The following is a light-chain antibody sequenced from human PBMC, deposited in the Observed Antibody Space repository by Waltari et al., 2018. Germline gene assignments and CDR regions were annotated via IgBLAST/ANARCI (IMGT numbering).Light chain of an antibody. CDR1: SSNIGRNS. J-gene: IGLJ2*01. V-gene: IGLV1-44*01. CDR2: RSD. Sequence: QSLLTQPPSISGAPGQRVTISCSGGSSNIGRNSVTWYAQVPGTTPKLLMYRSDQRPSGVADRCSGSKSGTSASLAITGLLSADEADYICATWDDSLNAWIFGGGTRLTVL. CDR3: ATWDDSLNAWI.